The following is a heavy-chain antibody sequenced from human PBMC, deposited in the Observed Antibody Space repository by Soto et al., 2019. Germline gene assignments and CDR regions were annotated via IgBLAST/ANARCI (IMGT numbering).Heavy chain of an antibody. CDR1: GGSISTYY. CDR3: ASSTPYHWNYFNY. CDR2: GYYSGST. Sequence: PSETLSLTCTVSGGSISTYYWSWIRQPPGKGLEWIGYGYYSGSTNYNPSLKSRVTISVDTSKKQFSLKLSSVTAADTAVYYCASSTPYHWNYFNYWGQGTLVTVSS. D-gene: IGHD1-20*01. V-gene: IGHV4-59*12. J-gene: IGHJ4*02.